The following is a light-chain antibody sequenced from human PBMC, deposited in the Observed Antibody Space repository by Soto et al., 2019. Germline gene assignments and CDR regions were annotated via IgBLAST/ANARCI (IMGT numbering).Light chain of an antibody. CDR2: KAS. V-gene: IGKV1-5*03. CDR1: QSISVW. Sequence: DIQMTQSPSTLSASVGDRVTISCRASQSISVWLAWYQQKPGKAPNLLIYKASTLESGVPSRFSGSGSGTEFTLTISSLQPADFATYYCQQSNSYPLTIGGGTKVEIK. CDR3: QQSNSYPLT. J-gene: IGKJ4*01.